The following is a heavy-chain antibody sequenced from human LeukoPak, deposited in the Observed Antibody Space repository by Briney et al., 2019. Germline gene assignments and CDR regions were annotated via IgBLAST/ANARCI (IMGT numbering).Heavy chain of an antibody. CDR2: IYYSGST. J-gene: IGHJ4*02. Sequence: SSETLSLTCIVSGGSISSSSYFWGWIRQPPGKGLEWIGSIYYSGSTNYNPSLKSRVTISVDTSKNQFSLKLSSVTAADTAVYYCARGVAVAGTFYFDYWGQGTLVTVSS. V-gene: IGHV4-39*07. CDR1: GGSISSSSYF. CDR3: ARGVAVAGTFYFDY. D-gene: IGHD6-19*01.